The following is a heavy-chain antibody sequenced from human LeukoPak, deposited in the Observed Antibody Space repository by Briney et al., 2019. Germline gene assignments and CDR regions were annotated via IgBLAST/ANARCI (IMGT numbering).Heavy chain of an antibody. Sequence: GGSLRLTCPASGFTFNTYAIHWVRQAPGKGLEWEALIWYDGSNKYYADSVKGRFTISRDNSKNTVYLQMNSLRAEDTAVYYCARVDYDSSGHQVFDYWGQGTLVTVSS. CDR2: IWYDGSNK. D-gene: IGHD3-22*01. J-gene: IGHJ4*02. V-gene: IGHV3-33*08. CDR1: GFTFNTYA. CDR3: ARVDYDSSGHQVFDY.